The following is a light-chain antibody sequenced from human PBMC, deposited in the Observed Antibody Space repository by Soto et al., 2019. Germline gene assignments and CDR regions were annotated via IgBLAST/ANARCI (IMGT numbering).Light chain of an antibody. J-gene: IGKJ1*01. V-gene: IGKV3-20*01. CDR3: QQYGGSWT. CDR1: QSVSSSY. CDR2: GAS. Sequence: EMLLTQSPGTLSLSPGERATLSCRASQSVSSSYLAWYQQKPGQAPRLLIYGASSRATGIPDRFSGSGSGTDFTLTINRLEPEDFAVYYCQQYGGSWTFGQGTKVDIK.